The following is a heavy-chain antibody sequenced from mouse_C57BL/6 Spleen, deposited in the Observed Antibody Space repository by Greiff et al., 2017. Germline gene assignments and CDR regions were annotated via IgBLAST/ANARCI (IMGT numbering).Heavy chain of an antibody. CDR1: GFTFSDYY. D-gene: IGHD4-1*01. Sequence: EVHLVESEGGLVQPGSSMKLSCTASGFTFSDYYMAWVRQVPEKGLEWVANINYDGSSTYYLDSLKSRFIISRDNAKNILYLQMSSLKSEDTATYYCARDGTGTAMDYWGRGTSVTVSS. CDR3: ARDGTGTAMDY. V-gene: IGHV5-16*01. J-gene: IGHJ4*01. CDR2: INYDGSST.